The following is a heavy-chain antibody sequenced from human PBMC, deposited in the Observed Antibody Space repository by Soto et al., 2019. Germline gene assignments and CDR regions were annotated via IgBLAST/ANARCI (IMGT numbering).Heavy chain of an antibody. Sequence: PGGSLRLSCAASGFTLSSYAMSWVRQAPGKGLEWVSGISGSGASTYYADSVKGRFTISRDNSKNTLYLQMNSLRAEDTAVYYCAKLGYCITTTCYTYFDYWGQGTLVSVSS. D-gene: IGHD2-2*02. CDR2: ISGSGAST. CDR3: AKLGYCITTTCYTYFDY. V-gene: IGHV3-23*01. CDR1: GFTLSSYA. J-gene: IGHJ4*02.